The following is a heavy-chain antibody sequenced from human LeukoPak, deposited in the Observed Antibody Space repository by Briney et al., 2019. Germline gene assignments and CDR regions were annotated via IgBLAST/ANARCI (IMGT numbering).Heavy chain of an antibody. CDR1: GFTFSSYS. J-gene: IGHJ4*02. D-gene: IGHD3-3*01. Sequence: GGSLRLSCAASGFTFSSYSMNWVRQAPGKGLEWVSYISSSSSTIYYADSVKARFTISRDNAKNSLYLQMNSLRAEDTAVYYCARDRLESTDYFDYWGQGTLVTVSS. CDR3: ARDRLESTDYFDY. CDR2: ISSSSSTI. V-gene: IGHV3-48*01.